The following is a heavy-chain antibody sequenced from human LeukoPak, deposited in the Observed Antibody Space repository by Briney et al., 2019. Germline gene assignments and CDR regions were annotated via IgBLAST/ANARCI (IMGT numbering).Heavy chain of an antibody. D-gene: IGHD3-22*01. CDR2: IYYSGST. CDR3: ASSYYDSSGYYPPFDY. CDR1: GGSISSGGYY. J-gene: IGHJ4*02. V-gene: IGHV4-31*03. Sequence: SETLSLTCTVSGGSISSGGYYWSWIRQHPGKGLEWIGYIYYSGSTYYNPSLKSRVTISVDTSKNQFSLKLSSVTAADTAVYYCASSYYDSSGYYPPFDYWGQGTLVTVSS.